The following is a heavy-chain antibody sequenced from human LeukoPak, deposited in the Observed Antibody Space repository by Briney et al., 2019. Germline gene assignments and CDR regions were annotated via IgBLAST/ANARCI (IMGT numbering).Heavy chain of an antibody. CDR3: ARVKLRYFDWPPTGFDY. D-gene: IGHD3-9*01. CDR1: GGSISSYY. Sequence: SETLSLTCTVSGGSISSYYWSWIRQPPGKGLEWIGYIYYSGSTNYNPSLKSRVTISVDTSKNQFSLKLSSVTAADTAVYYCARVKLRYFDWPPTGFDYWGQGTLVTVSS. J-gene: IGHJ4*02. CDR2: IYYSGST. V-gene: IGHV4-59*01.